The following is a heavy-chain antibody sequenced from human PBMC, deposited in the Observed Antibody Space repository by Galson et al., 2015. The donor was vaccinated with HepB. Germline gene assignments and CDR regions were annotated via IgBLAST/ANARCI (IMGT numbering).Heavy chain of an antibody. J-gene: IGHJ3*02. V-gene: IGHV3-7*01. CDR2: INQDGSEK. CDR3: ARYEDGSGSSDSFDI. Sequence: SLRLSCAVSGFTFSSYWMTWVRQSPGKGLEWVANINQDGSEKYYEDSVKGRFTISRDNAKNSLYLQMNSLRAEDTAVYYCARYEDGSGSSDSFDIWGQGTKVIVSS. CDR1: GFTFSSYW. D-gene: IGHD3-10*01.